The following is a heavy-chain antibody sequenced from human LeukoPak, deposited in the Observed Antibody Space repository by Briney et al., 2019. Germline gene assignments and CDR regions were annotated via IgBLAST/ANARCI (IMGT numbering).Heavy chain of an antibody. Sequence: GGSLRLSCAASGFTFGDYAMRWVRQAPGKGLEWVSLIRADGGRTYYADSVNGRFTISRDKSKTSQYLQMNSLRTDDTALYYCATWAFYHGLDVWGQGSTVTVSS. CDR1: GFTFGDYA. CDR3: ATWAFYHGLDV. D-gene: IGHD2/OR15-2a*01. CDR2: IRADGGRT. V-gene: IGHV3-43*02. J-gene: IGHJ6*02.